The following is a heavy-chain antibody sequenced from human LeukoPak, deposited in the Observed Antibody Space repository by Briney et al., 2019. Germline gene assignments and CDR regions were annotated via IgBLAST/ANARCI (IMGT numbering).Heavy chain of an antibody. CDR2: IYSSGST. CDR3: ARAGGAPHGDYEFDF. CDR1: GGSITTYY. J-gene: IGHJ4*02. V-gene: IGHV4-59*08. Sequence: PSETLSLTCTVSGGSITTYYWGWIRQPSGKGLEWIGNIYSSGSTNYNPSLKSRVTISVDTSKNQFSLKLTSVTATDTAIYYCARAGGAPHGDYEFDFWGQGILVTVSS. D-gene: IGHD4-17*01.